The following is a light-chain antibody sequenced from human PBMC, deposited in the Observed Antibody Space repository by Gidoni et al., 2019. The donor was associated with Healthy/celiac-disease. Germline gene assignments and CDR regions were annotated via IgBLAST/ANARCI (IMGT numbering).Light chain of an antibody. V-gene: IGKV3-15*01. J-gene: IGKJ2*01. CDR1: QSVSSY. Sequence: EIVMTQSPATLSVSPGERATLSCRASQSVSSYLAWYQQKPGQAPRLLIYGASTRATGIPARFSGSGSGTEFTLTISSLQSEDFAVYYCQQYNNWPLYTFXQXTKLEIK. CDR2: GAS. CDR3: QQYNNWPLYT.